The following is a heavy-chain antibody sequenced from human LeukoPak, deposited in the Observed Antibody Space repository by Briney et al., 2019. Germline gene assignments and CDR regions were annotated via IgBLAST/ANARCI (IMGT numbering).Heavy chain of an antibody. CDR1: GGTFSSYA. CDR3: ASVSTTVTTGYYYYYMDV. J-gene: IGHJ6*03. Sequence: SVKVSCKASGGTFSSYAISWVRQAPGQGLDWMGGIIPIFGTANYAQKFQGRVTITTDESTSTAYMELSSLRSEDTAVYYCASVSTTVTTGYYYYYMDVWGKGTTVTVSS. V-gene: IGHV1-69*05. CDR2: IIPIFGTA. D-gene: IGHD4-17*01.